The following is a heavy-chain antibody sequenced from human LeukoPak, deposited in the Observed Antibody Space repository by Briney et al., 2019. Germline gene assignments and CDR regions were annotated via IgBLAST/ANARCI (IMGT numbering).Heavy chain of an antibody. J-gene: IGHJ5*02. CDR3: AQRASSSTSFLRPSGWFDP. D-gene: IGHD2-2*01. V-gene: IGHV1-69*05. CDR2: IIPIFGTA. Sequence: EASVKVSCKASGGTFSSYAISWVRQAPGQGLEWMVGIIPIFGTANYAQKFQGRVTITTDESTSTAYMELSSLRSEDTAVYYCAQRASSSTSFLRPSGWFDPWGQGTLVTVSS. CDR1: GGTFSSYA.